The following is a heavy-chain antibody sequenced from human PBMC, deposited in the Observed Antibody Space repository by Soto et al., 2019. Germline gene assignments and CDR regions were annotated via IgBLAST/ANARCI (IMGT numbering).Heavy chain of an antibody. V-gene: IGHV3-53*01. CDR1: GFTVSNNY. CDR3: GTPPGGGGY. D-gene: IGHD3-10*01. J-gene: IGHJ4*02. CDR2: IYSGGYT. Sequence: EVQLVESGGGLIQPGGSLRLSCAVSGFTVSNNYMSWVRQAPGKGLEGVSVIYSGGYTAYGDSVKGRFTISRDNSKNTLYPKMKPRRAAAPAVFYWGTPPGGGGYWGQGTLVTVSS.